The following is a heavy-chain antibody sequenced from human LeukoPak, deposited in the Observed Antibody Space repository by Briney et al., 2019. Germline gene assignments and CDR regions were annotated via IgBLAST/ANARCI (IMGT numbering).Heavy chain of an antibody. J-gene: IGHJ4*02. D-gene: IGHD3-22*01. V-gene: IGHV4-59*01. Sequence: SETLSLTCTVSGASSSSYYWSWIRQPPGKGLEWIGYIYYSGSIKYNPSLKSRVTMSVDTSKNLFSLKLSSVTAADTAIYYCARENPSGYYNRPIDYWGQGNLVTVSS. CDR3: ARENPSGYYNRPIDY. CDR1: GASSSSYY. CDR2: IYYSGSI.